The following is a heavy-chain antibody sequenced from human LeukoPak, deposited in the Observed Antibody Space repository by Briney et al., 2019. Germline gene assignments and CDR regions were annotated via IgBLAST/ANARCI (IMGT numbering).Heavy chain of an antibody. CDR1: GEPISSYY. CDR3: ARGDYDFWSGNWRFDT. CDR2: VYYNGNT. D-gene: IGHD3-3*01. V-gene: IGHV4-59*01. J-gene: IGHJ4*02. Sequence: SETLSLTCLVSGEPISSYYWSWIRQAPGRGPEYIGNVYYNGNTNYNPSLKSRVAISEDASKNQFSLKVDSVTTADTAVYYCARGDYDFWSGNWRFDTWGQGTLVTVSS.